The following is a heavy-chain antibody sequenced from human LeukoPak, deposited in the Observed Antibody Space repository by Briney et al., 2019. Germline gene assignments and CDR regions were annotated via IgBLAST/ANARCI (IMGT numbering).Heavy chain of an antibody. Sequence: PGGSLRLSCAASGFTFSSHGMNWVRQAPGKGLEWISYISSSSSAIYYGDSVKGRFAISRDNAKNSLYLQMNSLRAEDTAIYYCARENWDLVAVPMDVWGKGTTVIVSS. D-gene: IGHD1-26*01. CDR1: GFTFSSHG. V-gene: IGHV3-48*01. CDR3: ARENWDLVAVPMDV. J-gene: IGHJ6*04. CDR2: ISSSSSAI.